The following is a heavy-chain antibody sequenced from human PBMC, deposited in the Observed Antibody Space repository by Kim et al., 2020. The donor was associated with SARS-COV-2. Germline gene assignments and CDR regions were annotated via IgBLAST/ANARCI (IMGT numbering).Heavy chain of an antibody. CDR1: GGSISSGGYY. J-gene: IGHJ4*02. CDR2: IYYSGST. V-gene: IGHV4-31*03. Sequence: SETLSLTCTVSGGSISSGGYYWSWIRQHPGKGLEWIGYIYYSGSTYYNPSLKSRVTISVDTSKNQLSLRLSSVTAADTAVYYCARDYGGNSNYFNYWGQGTLLTVSS. CDR3: ARDYGGNSNYFNY. D-gene: IGHD4-17*01.